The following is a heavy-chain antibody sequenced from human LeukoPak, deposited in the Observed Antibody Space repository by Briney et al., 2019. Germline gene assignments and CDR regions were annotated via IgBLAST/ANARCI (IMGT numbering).Heavy chain of an antibody. CDR3: AREYKLDDFWSGYSARYYFDY. D-gene: IGHD3-3*01. CDR1: GYTFTGYG. CDR2: ISAYNGNT. Sequence: ASVKVSCKASGYTFTGYGISWVRQAPGQGRGWMGWISAYNGNTNYAQKPQGRVTMTTDTTTSTAYMELRSLRSDDTAVYYCAREYKLDDFWSGYSARYYFDYWGQGTLVTVSS. J-gene: IGHJ4*02. V-gene: IGHV1-18*01.